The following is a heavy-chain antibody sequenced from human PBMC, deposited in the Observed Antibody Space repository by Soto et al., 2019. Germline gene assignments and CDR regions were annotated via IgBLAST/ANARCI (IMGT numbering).Heavy chain of an antibody. CDR3: AKRLFFTYSSGWYGSHTELYYGMDV. CDR2: ISGSGGST. J-gene: IGHJ6*02. D-gene: IGHD6-19*01. Sequence: PGGSLRLSCAASGFTLSSYAMSWVRQAPGKGLEWVSAISGSGGSTYYADSVKGRFTISRDNSKNTLYLQMNSLRAEDTAVYYCAKRLFFTYSSGWYGSHTELYYGMDVWGQGTTVTVSS. V-gene: IGHV3-23*01. CDR1: GFTLSSYA.